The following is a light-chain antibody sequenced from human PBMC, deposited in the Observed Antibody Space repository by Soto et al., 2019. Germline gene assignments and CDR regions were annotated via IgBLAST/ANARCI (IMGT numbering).Light chain of an antibody. Sequence: QSVLTQPASVSGSPGQTITISCTGAGSAVGCFNLVSWYQHHAGRAPKLIIYDGSKRPSGVSCRFSGSTSGNTGPLTISVLQEDDEADYCCFSYEGSSTMLFGGGTKLTVL. CDR1: GSAVGCFNL. V-gene: IGLV2-23*01. CDR3: FSYEGSSTML. CDR2: DGS. J-gene: IGLJ2*01.